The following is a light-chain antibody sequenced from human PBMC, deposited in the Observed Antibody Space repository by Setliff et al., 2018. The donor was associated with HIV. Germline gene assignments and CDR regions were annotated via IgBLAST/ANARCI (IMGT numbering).Light chain of an antibody. V-gene: IGLV1-44*01. J-gene: IGLJ1*01. CDR3: AAWDDSLNGYV. CDR2: KSD. Sequence: SVLTQPPSASGTPGQRVTVSCSGSSSNIGSNTVNWYQQLPGTAPKLLIYKSDQRPSGVPDRFSGSKSGTSASLAISGLQSEDEADYYCAAWDDSLNGYVFGTGTKVTVL. CDR1: SSNIGSNT.